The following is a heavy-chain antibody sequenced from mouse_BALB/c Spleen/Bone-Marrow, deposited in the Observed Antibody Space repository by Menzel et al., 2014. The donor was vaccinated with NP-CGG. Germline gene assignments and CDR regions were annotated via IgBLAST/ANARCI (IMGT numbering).Heavy chain of an antibody. CDR3: NADPIT. CDR1: GFNIEDYY. CDR2: IDPENGDT. Sequence: VQFQQSGAELVRSGASVKLPCTASGFNIEDYYMNWVKQRPEQGLEWIGWIDPENGDTEYAPKFQGKATMTADTSSNTAYLQLSSLTSEDTGVYYCNADPITWGQGTTLTVSS. J-gene: IGHJ2*01. V-gene: IGHV14-4*02.